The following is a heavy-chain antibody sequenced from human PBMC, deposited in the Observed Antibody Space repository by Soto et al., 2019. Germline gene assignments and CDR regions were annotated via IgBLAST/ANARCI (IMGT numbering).Heavy chain of an antibody. CDR3: ARDYYDSSGYPSLGWSWFDP. Sequence: GAAVKVSCKASGYTFTSYYMHWVRQAPGQGXEWMGIINPSGGSTSYAQKFQGRVTMTRDTSTSTVYMELSSLRSEDTAVYYCARDYYDSSGYPSLGWSWFDPWGQGTLVTVSS. CDR2: INPSGGST. CDR1: GYTFTSYY. V-gene: IGHV1-46*01. D-gene: IGHD3-22*01. J-gene: IGHJ5*02.